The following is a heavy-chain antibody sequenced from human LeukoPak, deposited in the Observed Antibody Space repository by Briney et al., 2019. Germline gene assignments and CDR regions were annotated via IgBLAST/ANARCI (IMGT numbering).Heavy chain of an antibody. D-gene: IGHD6-13*01. CDR1: GFTFDDYG. Sequence: GGSLRLSYAASGFTFDDYGMSWARQAPGKGLEWVSVIYSGGSTYYADSVKGRFTISRDNSKNTLYLQMNSLRAEDTAVYYCASGIAADTFDYWGQGTLVTVSS. CDR3: ASGIAADTFDY. J-gene: IGHJ4*02. CDR2: IYSGGST. V-gene: IGHV3-66*01.